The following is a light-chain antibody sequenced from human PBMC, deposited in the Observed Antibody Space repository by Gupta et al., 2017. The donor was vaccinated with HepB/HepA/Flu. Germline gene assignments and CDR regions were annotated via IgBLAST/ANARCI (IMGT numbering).Light chain of an antibody. V-gene: IGLV5-45*02. Sequence: QAVLTQPSYLSASPGASASLTCTLRSGLNIGTFRIYWYQQKPGSPPQYLLRYKSDSDKQHGSGVPSRFSCSKDASANAGILLISGLQSEDEADYYCMIWHSSAWVFGGGTKLTVL. J-gene: IGLJ3*02. CDR3: MIWHSSAWV. CDR1: SGLNIGTFR. CDR2: YKSDSDK.